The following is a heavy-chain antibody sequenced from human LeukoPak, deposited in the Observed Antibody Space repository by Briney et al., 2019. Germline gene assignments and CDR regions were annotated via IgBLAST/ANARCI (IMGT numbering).Heavy chain of an antibody. Sequence: GRSLRLSCAASGFTFSSYAIHWVRQAPGKGLEWVADISYDGTSEYYADSVKGRFTTSRDNSKNTLYLQMNSLRAEDTAVYYCARARQNPSGYPPSYFAYWAREPWSPSPQ. J-gene: IGHJ4*02. CDR3: ARARQNPSGYPPSYFAY. V-gene: IGHV3-30*04. CDR1: GFTFSSYA. CDR2: ISYDGTSE. D-gene: IGHD3-22*01.